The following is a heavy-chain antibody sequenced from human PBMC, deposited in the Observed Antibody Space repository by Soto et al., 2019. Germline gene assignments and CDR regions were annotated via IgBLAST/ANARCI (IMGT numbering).Heavy chain of an antibody. J-gene: IGHJ6*02. CDR1: GISISSSSYN. CDR2: IYYSGSS. D-gene: IGHD6-13*01. Sequence: SDTLSLTYTITGISISSSSYNWGWVRQPPGKSLVWFGSIYYSGSSYYNPSLKSRVTISVDTSKNQFSLKLSSVTAADTAVYYCARSFDWGYSSSWYYYYYYGMDVWGQGTTVT. CDR3: ARSFDWGYSSSWYYYYYYGMDV. V-gene: IGHV4-39*01.